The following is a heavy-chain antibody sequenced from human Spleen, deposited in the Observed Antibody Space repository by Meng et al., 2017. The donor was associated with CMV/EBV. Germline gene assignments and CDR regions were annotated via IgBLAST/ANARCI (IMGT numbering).Heavy chain of an antibody. CDR2: IDYNGDS. CDR3: ARAQGYCSSTSCYGGYFDY. D-gene: IGHD2-2*01. CDR1: GGSITPYY. V-gene: IGHV4-59*01. J-gene: IGHJ4*02. Sequence: GSLSLTCTVSGGSITPYYWTWIRQPPGKGLEWIGYIDYNGDSYYSPSLKSRVTISVDTSKNQFSLKLSSVTAADTAVYYCARAQGYCSSTSCYGGYFDYWGQGTLVTVSS.